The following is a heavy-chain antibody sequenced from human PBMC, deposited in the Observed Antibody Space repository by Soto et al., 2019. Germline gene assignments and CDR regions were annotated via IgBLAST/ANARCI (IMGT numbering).Heavy chain of an antibody. V-gene: IGHV3-23*01. CDR3: SKAGYCSSTSCFEDYYYGMDV. CDR2: ISGSGGST. D-gene: IGHD2-2*03. CDR1: GFTFSSYA. J-gene: IGHJ6*02. Sequence: PGGSLRLSCAASGFTFSSYAMSWVRQATGKGLEWVSAISGSGGSTYYAASVKGRFTISRDNSKNTLYLHMNRLRAEDTDVYYCSKAGYCSSTSCFEDYYYGMDVWGQGTTVTVSS.